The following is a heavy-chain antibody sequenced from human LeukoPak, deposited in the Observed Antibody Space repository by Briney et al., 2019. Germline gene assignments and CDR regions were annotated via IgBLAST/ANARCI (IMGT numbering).Heavy chain of an antibody. Sequence: SETLSLTCVVSGASISSSDWWSWFRQSPGKGLEWIGEIYYTGSRNYNPSLKSRVAMSVDTSKNQFSLKLSSVTAADTAVYYCARGEDYWGQGTLVTVSS. CDR1: GASISSSDW. CDR2: IYYTGSR. CDR3: ARGEDY. V-gene: IGHV4-4*02. D-gene: IGHD1-26*01. J-gene: IGHJ4*02.